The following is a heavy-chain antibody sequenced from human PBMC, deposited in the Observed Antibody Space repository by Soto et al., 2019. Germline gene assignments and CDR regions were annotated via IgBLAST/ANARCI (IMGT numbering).Heavy chain of an antibody. CDR1: GYTFTSYY. Sequence: GASVKVSCKASGYTFTSYYMHLVRQAPGQGLEWMGIINPSGGSTSYAQKFQGRVTMTRDTSTSTVYMELSSLRSEDTAVYYCARGVYYYDSSGYLLFDIWGQGTMVTVSS. CDR2: INPSGGST. D-gene: IGHD3-22*01. CDR3: ARGVYYYDSSGYLLFDI. V-gene: IGHV1-46*01. J-gene: IGHJ3*02.